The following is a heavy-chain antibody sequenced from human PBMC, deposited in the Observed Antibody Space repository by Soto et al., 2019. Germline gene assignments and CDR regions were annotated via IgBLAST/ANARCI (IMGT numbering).Heavy chain of an antibody. V-gene: IGHV4-30-4*01. CDR2: IYYSGST. CDR1: GGSISSGDYY. CDR3: ARETPVHPGYFDY. J-gene: IGHJ4*02. Sequence: QVRLQESGPGLVKPSQTLSLTCTVSGGSISSGDYYWSWIRQPPGKGLEWIGYIYYSGSTYYNPSLKSRVTISVDTSKNQFSLKLSSVTAADTAVYYCARETPVHPGYFDYWGQGTLVTVSS. D-gene: IGHD1-1*01.